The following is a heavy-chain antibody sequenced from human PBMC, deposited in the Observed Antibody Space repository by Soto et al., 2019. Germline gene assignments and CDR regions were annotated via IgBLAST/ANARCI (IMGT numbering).Heavy chain of an antibody. CDR1: GYNFTSYW. CDR3: ARSYYYGSGSYYNSYGMDV. J-gene: IGHJ6*02. D-gene: IGHD3-10*01. V-gene: IGHV5-51*01. CDR2: IYPGDSDT. Sequence: GESLKISSKGSGYNFTSYWIGWVRQIPGKGLEWMGIIYPGDSDTRYSPSFQGQVTISADKSISTAYLQWSSLKASDTAMYYCARSYYYGSGSYYNSYGMDVWGRGTTVTVSS.